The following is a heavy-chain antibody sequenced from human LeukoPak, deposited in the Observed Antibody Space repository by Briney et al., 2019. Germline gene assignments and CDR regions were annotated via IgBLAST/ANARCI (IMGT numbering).Heavy chain of an antibody. CDR3: AKRITVSAGYYLDS. CDR2: VSGGGAYT. V-gene: IGHV3-23*01. Sequence: GGSLTLSCVGSGFIFSSFAMRWVRQAPGKGLEGGSTVSGGGAYTYYADSVKGRFTVSRDDSKSMHFLQMNSLRPEDTALYFCAKRITVSAGYYLDSWGQGTLVTVSS. D-gene: IGHD2-8*01. CDR1: GFIFSSFA. J-gene: IGHJ4*02.